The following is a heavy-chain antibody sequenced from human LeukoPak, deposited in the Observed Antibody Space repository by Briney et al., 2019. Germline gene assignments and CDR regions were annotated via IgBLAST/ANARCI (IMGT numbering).Heavy chain of an antibody. Sequence: PGGSLRLSCAASGFTFSIYGMHWVRQAPGKGLEWVAVISYYGSNKYYADSVKGRFTISRDNSKNTLYLQMISLRAEDTAVYYCAKIPNSGSYDYWGQGTLVTVSS. D-gene: IGHD1-26*01. CDR2: ISYYGSNK. CDR3: AKIPNSGSYDY. CDR1: GFTFSIYG. J-gene: IGHJ4*02. V-gene: IGHV3-30*18.